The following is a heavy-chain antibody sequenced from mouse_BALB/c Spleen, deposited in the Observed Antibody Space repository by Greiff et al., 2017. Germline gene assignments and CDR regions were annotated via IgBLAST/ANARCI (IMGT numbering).Heavy chain of an antibody. CDR2: INPSNGRT. CDR1: GYTFTSYW. Sequence: QVQLQQPGAELVKPGASVKLSCKASGYTFTSYWMHWVKQRPGQGLEWIGEINPSNGRTNYNEKFKSKATLTVDKSSSTAYMQLSSLTSEDSAVYYCARPGGDSSGYNAMDYWGQGTSVTVSS. V-gene: IGHV1S81*02. D-gene: IGHD3-2*01. J-gene: IGHJ4*01. CDR3: ARPGGDSSGYNAMDY.